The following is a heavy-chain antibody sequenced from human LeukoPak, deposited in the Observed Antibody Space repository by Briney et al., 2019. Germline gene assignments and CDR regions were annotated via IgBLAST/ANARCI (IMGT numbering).Heavy chain of an antibody. V-gene: IGHV4-30-2*01. D-gene: IGHD6-25*01. CDR3: ARGPPGGIAAGEEPFDI. J-gene: IGHJ3*02. CDR1: GGSINSGGYY. CDR2: FSHSGST. Sequence: PSETLSLTCTVSGGSINSGGYYWTWIRQPPGEGLEWIAYFSHSGSTFYNPSLKSRVTISVDTSKNQFSLKLSSVTAADTAVYYCARGPPGGIAAGEEPFDIWGQGTMVTVSS.